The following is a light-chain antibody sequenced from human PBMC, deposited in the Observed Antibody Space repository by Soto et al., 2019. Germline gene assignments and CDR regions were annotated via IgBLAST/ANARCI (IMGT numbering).Light chain of an antibody. CDR3: QQYNNWLYT. CDR1: QHVTSK. J-gene: IGKJ2*01. CDR2: GAS. Sequence: EIVMTQSPATLSVSPGERATLSCRASQHVTSKLAWYQHKPGQAPRLLIYGASTRATGIPARFSGSGSGTEFTLTISSLQSEDFAVYYCQQYNNWLYTFGQGTKLEIK. V-gene: IGKV3-15*01.